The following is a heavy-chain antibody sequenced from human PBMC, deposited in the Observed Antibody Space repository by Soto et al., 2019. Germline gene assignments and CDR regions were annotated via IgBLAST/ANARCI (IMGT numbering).Heavy chain of an antibody. V-gene: IGHV1-2*02. D-gene: IGHD3-10*01. Sequence: QVQLVQSGAEVKKPGASVKVSCKASGYTFTGYYMHWVRQAPGQGLEWMGWINPNSGGTNYAQKFQGRATMTRDTSISTAYMELSRLRSDDTAVYYCARVGYYGSGSDPSYGMDVWGQGTTVTVSS. CDR1: GYTFTGYY. J-gene: IGHJ6*02. CDR2: INPNSGGT. CDR3: ARVGYYGSGSDPSYGMDV.